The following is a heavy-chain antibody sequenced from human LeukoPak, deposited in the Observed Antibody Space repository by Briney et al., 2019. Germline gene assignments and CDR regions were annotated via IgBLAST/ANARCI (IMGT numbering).Heavy chain of an antibody. CDR1: GYTFTGYY. CDR3: ARGVQITMVRGVLHR. CDR2: INPNSGGT. Sequence: AASVKVSCKASGYTFTGYYIHWVRQAPGQGLEWMGWINPNSGGTNYAQKFQGRVTMTRDTSISTAYMELSRLRSDDTAVYYCARGVQITMVRGVLHRWGQGTLVTVSS. D-gene: IGHD3-10*01. V-gene: IGHV1-2*02. J-gene: IGHJ5*02.